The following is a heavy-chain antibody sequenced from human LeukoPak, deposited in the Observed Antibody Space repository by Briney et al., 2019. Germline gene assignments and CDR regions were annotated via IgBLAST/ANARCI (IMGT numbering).Heavy chain of an antibody. CDR1: GGSISSGDYY. CDR3: ARDYGGNRDDAFDI. D-gene: IGHD4-23*01. CDR2: IYYSGST. Sequence: PSETLSLTCTVSGGSISSGDYYWRWIRQPPGKGLEWIGYIYYSGSTYYNPSLKSRVTISVDTSKNQFSLKLSSVTAADTAVYYCARDYGGNRDDAFDIWGQGTMVTVSS. V-gene: IGHV4-30-4*01. J-gene: IGHJ3*02.